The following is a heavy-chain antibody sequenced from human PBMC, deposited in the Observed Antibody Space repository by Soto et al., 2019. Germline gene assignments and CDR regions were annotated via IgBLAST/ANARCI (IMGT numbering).Heavy chain of an antibody. V-gene: IGHV3-23*01. CDR3: GKALGLGLTRVSGWFDP. D-gene: IGHD3-3*01. J-gene: IGHJ5*02. CDR2: ISNSGGFT. Sequence: GGSLRLSCAASGFSFGSYAMSWVRQSPGKGLEWVSCISNSGGFTYYADSVKDRFTISRDDSKDTLSLQMNNLRAEDKAVYYCGKALGLGLTRVSGWFDPWGQG. CDR1: GFSFGSYA.